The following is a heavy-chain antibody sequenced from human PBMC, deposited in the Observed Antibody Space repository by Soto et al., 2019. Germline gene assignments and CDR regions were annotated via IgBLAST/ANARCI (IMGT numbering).Heavy chain of an antibody. CDR1: GGSFSGYY. V-gene: IGHV4-34*01. J-gene: IGHJ3*02. D-gene: IGHD6-13*01. CDR3: ARGSSSSWYFDAFDI. Sequence: SETLSLTCAVDGGSFSGYYWSWIRQPPGKGLEWIGEINHSGSTNYNPSLKSRVTISVDTSKNQFSLKLSSVTAADTAVYYCARGSSSSWYFDAFDIWGQGTMVTVSS. CDR2: INHSGST.